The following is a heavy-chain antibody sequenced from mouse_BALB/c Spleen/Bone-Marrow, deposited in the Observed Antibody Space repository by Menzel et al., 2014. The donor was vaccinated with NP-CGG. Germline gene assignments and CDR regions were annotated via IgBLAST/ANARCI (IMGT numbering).Heavy chain of an antibody. CDR2: ISSGSTAI. V-gene: IGHV5-17*02. CDR1: GFTFSSFG. Sequence: DVQLVESRGGLVQPGGSRKLSCAASGFTFSSFGMHWVRQAPEKGLEWVAYISSGSTAIFYADTVKGRFTISRDNPKNTLFLQMTSLRSEDTAMYYCTRGGNWDDFDVWGAGTTVTVSS. J-gene: IGHJ1*01. D-gene: IGHD4-1*01. CDR3: TRGGNWDDFDV.